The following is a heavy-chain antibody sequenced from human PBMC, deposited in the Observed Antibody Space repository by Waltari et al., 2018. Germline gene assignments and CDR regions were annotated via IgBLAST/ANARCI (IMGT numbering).Heavy chain of an antibody. D-gene: IGHD5-12*01. Sequence: QVQLQESGPGLVKPSETLSLTCTVSGGSISSYYWSWIRQPPGKGLEWIGYIYTSGITNYNPALKIRVTISVDTSKNQFSLKLSSVTAADTAVYYCARVRIVATINGWFDPWGQGTLVTVSS. CDR1: GGSISSYY. V-gene: IGHV4-4*09. CDR2: IYTSGIT. CDR3: ARVRIVATINGWFDP. J-gene: IGHJ5*02.